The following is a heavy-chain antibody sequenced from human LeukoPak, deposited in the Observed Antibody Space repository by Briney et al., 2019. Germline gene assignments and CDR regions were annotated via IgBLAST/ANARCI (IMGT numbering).Heavy chain of an antibody. CDR3: ARGEFEYGDYAGYYYYGMDV. Sequence: SSETLSLTCTVSGGSVSSGSYYWSWIRQPPGKGLEWIGEINHSGSTNYNPSLKSRVTISVDTSKNQFSLKLSSVTAADTAVYYCARGEFEYGDYAGYYYYGMDVWGQGTTVTVSS. D-gene: IGHD4-17*01. CDR1: GGSVSSGSYY. CDR2: INHSGST. V-gene: IGHV4-39*07. J-gene: IGHJ6*02.